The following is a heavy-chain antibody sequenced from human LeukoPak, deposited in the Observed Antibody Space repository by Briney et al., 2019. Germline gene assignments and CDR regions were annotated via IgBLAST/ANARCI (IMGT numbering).Heavy chain of an antibody. CDR3: ARGAMATTPFFDY. J-gene: IGHJ4*02. CDR1: GGPFSGYY. CDR2: VYYTGST. Sequence: SETLSLTCAVYGGPFSGYYWTWIRQPPGKGLEWIGYVYYTGSTNFNPSLKSRVTMSLDTSRNQFSLKLTSLTAADAAVYYCARGAMATTPFFDYWGQGTLVTVSS. D-gene: IGHD5-24*01. V-gene: IGHV4-59*01.